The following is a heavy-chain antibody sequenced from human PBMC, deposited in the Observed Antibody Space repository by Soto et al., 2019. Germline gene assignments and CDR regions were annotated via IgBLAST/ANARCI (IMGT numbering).Heavy chain of an antibody. V-gene: IGHV1-69*13. CDR1: GGTFSSYA. CDR3: ARDPTEQFWDRIDVYFYCYGMDV. D-gene: IGHD1-26*01. Sequence: SVKVSCKASGGTFSSYAISWVRQAPGQGLEWMGGIIPIFGTANYAQKFQGRVTITADESTSTAYMELSSLRSEDTAVYYCARDPTEQFWDRIDVYFYCYGMDVWGQG. CDR2: IIPIFGTA. J-gene: IGHJ6*01.